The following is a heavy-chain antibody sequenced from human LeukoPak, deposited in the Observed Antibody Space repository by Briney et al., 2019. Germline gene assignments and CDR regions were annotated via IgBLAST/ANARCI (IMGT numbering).Heavy chain of an antibody. D-gene: IGHD3-22*01. CDR3: ARATYYYDSSGYSDY. V-gene: IGHV3-11*04. J-gene: IGHJ4*02. CDR2: ISSSGSTI. Sequence: GGSLRLSCAASGFTFSDYYMSWIRQAPGKGLEWVSYISSSGSTIYYADSVKGRFTIFRDNAKNSLYLQMNSLRAEDTAVYYCARATYYYDSSGYSDYWGQGTLVTVSS. CDR1: GFTFSDYY.